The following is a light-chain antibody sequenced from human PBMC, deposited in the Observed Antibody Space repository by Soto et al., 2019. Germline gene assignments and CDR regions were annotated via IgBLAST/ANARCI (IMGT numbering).Light chain of an antibody. CDR3: QQYGSSRT. Sequence: IVLTHSPGTLPFSPGEIATLSFRASQSVGGSLAWYQQKPGQAPRLLIYGASTRATGIPARFSGSGSGTDFTLTISRLEPEDFAVYYCQQYGSSRTFGQGTKVDIK. CDR2: GAS. CDR1: QSVGGS. J-gene: IGKJ1*01. V-gene: IGKV3-20*01.